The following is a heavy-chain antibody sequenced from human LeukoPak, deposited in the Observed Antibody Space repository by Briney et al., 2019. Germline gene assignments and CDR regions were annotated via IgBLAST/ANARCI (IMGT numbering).Heavy chain of an antibody. CDR3: TTPYYYGSGSPDY. D-gene: IGHD3-10*01. CDR2: IKSKTDGGTT. CDR1: GFTFSNAW. V-gene: IGHV3-15*01. J-gene: IGHJ4*02. Sequence: GGSLRLSCVASGFTFSNAWMSWVRQAPGKGLEWVGRIKSKTDGGTTDYAAPVKGRFTISRDDSKNTLYLQMNSLKTEDTAVYYCTTPYYYGSGSPDYWGQGTLVTVSS.